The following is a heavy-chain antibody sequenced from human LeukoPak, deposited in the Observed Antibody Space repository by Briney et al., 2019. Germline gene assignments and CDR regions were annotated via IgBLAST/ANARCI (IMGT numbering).Heavy chain of an antibody. V-gene: IGHV3-30*02. CDR3: AKTTGGGYYPYYFDY. J-gene: IGHJ4*02. CDR1: GFTFSSYG. Sequence: GGSLRLSCAASGFTFSSYGMHWVRQAPGKGLEWVAFIRYDGSNKYYADSVKGRFTISRDNSKNTLYLQMNSLRAKDTAVYYCAKTTGGGYYPYYFDYWGQGTLVTVSS. D-gene: IGHD3-22*01. CDR2: IRYDGSNK.